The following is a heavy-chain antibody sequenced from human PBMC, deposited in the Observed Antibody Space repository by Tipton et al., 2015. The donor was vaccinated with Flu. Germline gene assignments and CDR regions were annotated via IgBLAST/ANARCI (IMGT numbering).Heavy chain of an antibody. CDR2: VYHGGTT. CDR3: AGDPSLGMPEYLDS. CDR1: GYSISSRYY. Sequence: TLSLTCTVSGYSISSRYYWGWIRQPPGKGLEWIGCVYHGGTTYYNPSLKSRVAISLDTFKNQFSLKLTSVTAADTAMYFCAGDPSLGMPEYLDSWGQGTLVTVSS. J-gene: IGHJ4*02. D-gene: IGHD2-2*01. V-gene: IGHV4-38-2*02.